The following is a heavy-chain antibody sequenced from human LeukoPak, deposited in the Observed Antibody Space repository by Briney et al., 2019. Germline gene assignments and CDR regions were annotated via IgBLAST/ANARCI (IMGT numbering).Heavy chain of an antibody. CDR3: ARGYYGSGSPYYFDY. Sequence: ASVKVSCTASGYTFTSYYMHWVRQAPGQGLEWMGIINPSGGSTGYAQKFQGRVTMTRDTSTSTVYMELSSLRSEDTAVYYCARGYYGSGSPYYFDYWGQGTLVTVSS. J-gene: IGHJ4*02. CDR2: INPSGGST. CDR1: GYTFTSYY. V-gene: IGHV1-46*01. D-gene: IGHD3-10*01.